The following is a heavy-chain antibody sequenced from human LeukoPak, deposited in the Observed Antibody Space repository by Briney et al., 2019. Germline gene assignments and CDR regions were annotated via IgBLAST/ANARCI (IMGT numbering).Heavy chain of an antibody. V-gene: IGHV3-23*01. CDR3: AQQVKAGATSSYFNY. CDR1: GFTFSSYA. CDR2: ISGSGGST. D-gene: IGHD1-26*01. J-gene: IGHJ4*02. Sequence: GGSLRLSCAASGFTFSSYAMSWVRQAPGKGLEWVSAISGSGGSTYYADSVKGRFTISRGNSKNTLYLQMNSLRAEDTAVYYCAQQVKAGATSSYFNYWGQGTLVTVSS.